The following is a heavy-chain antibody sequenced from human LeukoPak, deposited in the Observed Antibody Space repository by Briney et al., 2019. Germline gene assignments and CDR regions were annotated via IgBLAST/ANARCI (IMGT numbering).Heavy chain of an antibody. CDR3: AKEAPRKYGDFFRCYFQH. Sequence: PGGSLRLSCATSGFTVSDTYMSWVRQAPGKGLEWVSVIYNAGSTYYADSVKGRFTISSDNSKTTLYLQMNSLRAEDTAVYYCAKEAPRKYGDFFRCYFQHWGQGTLVTVSS. CDR1: GFTVSDTY. D-gene: IGHD4-17*01. V-gene: IGHV3-53*05. J-gene: IGHJ1*01. CDR2: IYNAGST.